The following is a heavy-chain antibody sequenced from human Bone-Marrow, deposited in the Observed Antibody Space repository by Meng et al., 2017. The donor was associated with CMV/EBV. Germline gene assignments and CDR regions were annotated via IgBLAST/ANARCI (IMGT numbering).Heavy chain of an antibody. J-gene: IGHJ5*01. D-gene: IGHD2-2*01. CDR1: GGTFSSYT. CDR3: ARVRGWGGLYCSSTSCPNWFDP. V-gene: IGHV1-69*02. CDR2: IIPILGIA. Sequence: SVKVSCKASGGTFSSYTISWVRQAPGQGLEWMGRIIPILGIANYAQKFQGRVTITADKSTSTAYMELSSLRSEDTAVYYCARVRGWGGLYCSSTSCPNWFDPWGQGTTVTVSS.